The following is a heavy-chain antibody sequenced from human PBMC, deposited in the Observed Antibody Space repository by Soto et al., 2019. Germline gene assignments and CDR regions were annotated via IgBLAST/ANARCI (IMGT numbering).Heavy chain of an antibody. CDR2: ISGSGGST. Sequence: GGSLRLSCAASGFTFSSYAMTWVRQAPGKGLEWVSVISGSGGSTYYADSVKGRFTISRDNSKNTLDLQMNSLRAEDTAVYYWAKFPVTGTLYYYYYMDVWGKGTTVTVSS. CDR1: GFTFSSYA. V-gene: IGHV3-23*01. J-gene: IGHJ6*03. D-gene: IGHD6-19*01. CDR3: AKFPVTGTLYYYYYMDV.